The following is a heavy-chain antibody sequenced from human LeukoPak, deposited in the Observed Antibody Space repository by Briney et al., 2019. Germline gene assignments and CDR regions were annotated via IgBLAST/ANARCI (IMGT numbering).Heavy chain of an antibody. D-gene: IGHD3-3*01. V-gene: IGHV3-23*01. Sequence: GGSLRLSCAASGFTFSSYAMSWVRQAPGKGLEWVSAISGSGGSTYYADSVKGLFTISRDNSKNTLYLQMNSLRAEDTAVYYCARDRYYDFWSGYYRDYWGQGTLVTVSS. CDR2: ISGSGGST. CDR1: GFTFSSYA. CDR3: ARDRYYDFWSGYYRDY. J-gene: IGHJ4*02.